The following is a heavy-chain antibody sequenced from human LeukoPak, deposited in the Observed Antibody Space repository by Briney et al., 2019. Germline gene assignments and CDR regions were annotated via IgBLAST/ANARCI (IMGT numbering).Heavy chain of an antibody. CDR3: ARVSVVGATFDY. Sequence: SSETLSLTCTVSGGSISSYYWSWIRQPPGKGLEWIGYIYYSGSTNYNPSLKSRVTISVDTPKNQFSLKLSSVTAADTAVYYCARVSVVGATFDYWGQGTLVTVSS. V-gene: IGHV4-59*01. CDR2: IYYSGST. CDR1: GGSISSYY. J-gene: IGHJ4*02. D-gene: IGHD1-26*01.